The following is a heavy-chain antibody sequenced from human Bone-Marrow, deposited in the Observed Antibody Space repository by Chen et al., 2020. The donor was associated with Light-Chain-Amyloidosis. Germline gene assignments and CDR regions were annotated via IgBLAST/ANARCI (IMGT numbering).Heavy chain of an antibody. D-gene: IGHD5-12*01. CDR3: ARRRDGYNFDY. CDR2: IYPDDSDA. Sequence: VXXPGESLKISCKGSGYTFPNYWIGWVRQMPGKGLEWMGVIYPDDSDARYSPSFEGQVTISADKSITTAXLQWRSLKASDTAMYYCARRRDGYNFDYWGQGTLVTVSS. CDR1: GYTFPNYW. V-gene: IGHV5-51*01. J-gene: IGHJ4*02.